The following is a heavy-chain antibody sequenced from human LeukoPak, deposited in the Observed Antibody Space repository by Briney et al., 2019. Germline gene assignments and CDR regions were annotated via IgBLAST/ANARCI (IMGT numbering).Heavy chain of an antibody. Sequence: SETLSLTRALSGYYISRGYYWDWIPKPPGKRQGGVGRLHHGGRPHYHPSLKSRVSVSVDTSKNQFSLKLSSVTAADTAVYYCARPPSPGDQLVRSYFDNWGQGTLVTVSS. V-gene: IGHV4-38-2*01. CDR3: ARPPSPGDQLVRSYFDN. J-gene: IGHJ4*02. D-gene: IGHD6-6*01. CDR2: LHHGGRP. CDR1: GYYISRGYY.